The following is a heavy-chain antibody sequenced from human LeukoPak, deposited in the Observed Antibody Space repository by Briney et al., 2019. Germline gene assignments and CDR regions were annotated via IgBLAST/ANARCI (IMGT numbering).Heavy chain of an antibody. CDR2: INPNSGGT. V-gene: IGHV1-2*02. D-gene: IGHD3-22*01. Sequence: ASVKVSCKASGGTFSSYAISWVRQAPGQGLEWMGWINPNSGGTNYAQKFQGRVTMTRDTSISTAYMELSRLRSDDTAVYYCARERRITMRGRDAFDIRGQGTMVTVSS. CDR1: GGTFSSYA. CDR3: ARERRITMRGRDAFDI. J-gene: IGHJ3*02.